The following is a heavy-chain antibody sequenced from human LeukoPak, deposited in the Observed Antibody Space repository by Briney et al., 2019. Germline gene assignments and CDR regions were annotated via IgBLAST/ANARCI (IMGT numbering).Heavy chain of an antibody. Sequence: SETLSLTCTVSGGSISSYYWSWIRQPAGKGLEWIGRIYTSGSTNYNPSLKSRVTMSVDTSKNQFSLKLSSVTAADTAVYYCAKDFIRGVIQYYYHYMDVWGKGTTVTISS. J-gene: IGHJ6*03. D-gene: IGHD3-10*01. CDR3: AKDFIRGVIQYYYHYMDV. CDR1: GGSISSYY. CDR2: IYTSGST. V-gene: IGHV4-4*07.